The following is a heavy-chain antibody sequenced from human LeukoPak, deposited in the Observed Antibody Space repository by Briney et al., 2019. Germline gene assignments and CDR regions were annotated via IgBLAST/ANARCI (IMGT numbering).Heavy chain of an antibody. Sequence: SETLSLTCTASGGSISSCYWSWVRQPPGKGLEWIGYIYYSGSTNYNPSLTSRVTISVDTSKNQFSLKLSSVTAADTAVYYCSRTTPSGWFDYWGQGTLVTVSS. J-gene: IGHJ4*02. CDR3: SRTTPSGWFDY. V-gene: IGHV4-59*01. D-gene: IGHD6-19*01. CDR2: IYYSGST. CDR1: GGSISSCY.